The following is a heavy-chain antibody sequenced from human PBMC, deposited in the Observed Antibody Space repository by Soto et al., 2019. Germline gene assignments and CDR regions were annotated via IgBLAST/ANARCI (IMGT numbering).Heavy chain of an antibody. J-gene: IGHJ4*02. D-gene: IGHD6-19*01. Sequence: EVQLVESGGGLVQPGGSPRLSCAASGFSISSYWMNWVRQAPGKGLEWVAIIRKDGSEKYYVDSVKGRFTISRDNANNSLYLQMNSPRDDDTAVYYCAGGSGWLSDYWGRGTLVTVSS. CDR3: AGGSGWLSDY. V-gene: IGHV3-7*03. CDR1: GFSISSYW. CDR2: IRKDGSEK.